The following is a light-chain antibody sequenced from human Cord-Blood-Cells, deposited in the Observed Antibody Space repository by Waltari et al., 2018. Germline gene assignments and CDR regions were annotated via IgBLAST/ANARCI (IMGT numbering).Light chain of an antibody. CDR2: GAS. CDR3: QQYNNWWT. J-gene: IGKJ1*01. CDR1: QSVSSN. V-gene: IGKV3-15*01. Sequence: EIVMTQSPATLSVSTGERATLSCRASQSVSSNLARYQQKPGKAPRLRIYGASTRATGIPARFSCSGSGTEFTLTISSLQSEDFAVYYCQQYNNWWTFGQGTKVEIK.